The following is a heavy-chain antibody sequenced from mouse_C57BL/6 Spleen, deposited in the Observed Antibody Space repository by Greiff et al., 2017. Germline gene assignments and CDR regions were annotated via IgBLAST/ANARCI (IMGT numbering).Heavy chain of an antibody. Sequence: VHVKQSGPELVKPGASVKIPCKASGYTFTDYNMDWVKQSHGKSLEWIGDINPNNGGTIYNQKFKGKATLTVDKSSSTAYMELRSLTSEDTAVYYCARYGDYDEGGAMDYWGQGTSVTVSS. CDR1: GYTFTDYN. CDR2: INPNNGGT. D-gene: IGHD2-4*01. J-gene: IGHJ4*01. V-gene: IGHV1-18*01. CDR3: ARYGDYDEGGAMDY.